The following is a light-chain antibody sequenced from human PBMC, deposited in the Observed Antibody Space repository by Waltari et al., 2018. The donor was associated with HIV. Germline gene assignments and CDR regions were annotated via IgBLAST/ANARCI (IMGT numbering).Light chain of an antibody. CDR1: QSVSRY. CDR2: DGF. Sequence: EIVLTQSPVTLSLSPGQTATLSCRASQSVSRYVAWYQQKPGQPPRLLIYDGFNRATGVAARFSGSASGTDFTLTIRSLEPEDVAVDFCQQCSNWPPIFGQGTKLEIK. CDR3: QQCSNWPPI. V-gene: IGKV3-11*01. J-gene: IGKJ2*01.